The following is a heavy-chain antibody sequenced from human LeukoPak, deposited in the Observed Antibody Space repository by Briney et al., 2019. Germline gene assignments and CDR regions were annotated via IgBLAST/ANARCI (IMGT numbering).Heavy chain of an antibody. V-gene: IGHV4-4*02. CDR1: GGSISSSNW. CDR3: ARSGHDSSGYYYFFDY. Sequence: SETLSLTCAVSGGSISSSNWWSWVRQPPGKGLEWIGEIYHSGSTNYNPSLKSRVTISVDKSKNQFSLKLSSVTAADTAVYYCARSGHDSSGYYYFFDYWGQGTLVTVSS. CDR2: IYHSGST. D-gene: IGHD3-22*01. J-gene: IGHJ4*02.